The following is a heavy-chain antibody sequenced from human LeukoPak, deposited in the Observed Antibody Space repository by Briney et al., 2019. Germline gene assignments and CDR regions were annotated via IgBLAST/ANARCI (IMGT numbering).Heavy chain of an antibody. D-gene: IGHD3-10*01. Sequence: PSETLSLTCAVYGGSFSGYYWSWIRQPPGKGLEWIGEINHNGSTNYNPSLKSRVTISVDTSKNQFSLKLSSVTAADTAVYYCARERRGGPPNYYDSGMNWFDPWGQGTLVTVSS. CDR3: ARERRGGPPNYYDSGMNWFDP. V-gene: IGHV4-34*01. CDR1: GGSFSGYY. J-gene: IGHJ5*02. CDR2: INHNGST.